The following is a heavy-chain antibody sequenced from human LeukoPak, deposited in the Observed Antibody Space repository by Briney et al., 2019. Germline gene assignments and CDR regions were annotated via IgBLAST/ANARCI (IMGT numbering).Heavy chain of an antibody. CDR2: IRYDGSNK. CDR3: AKDPSFRPGYFDY. V-gene: IGHV3-30*02. Sequence: GGSLRLSCAASGFTFSSYGMHWVRQAPGKGPEWVAFIRYDGSNKYYADSVKGRFTISRDNSKNTLYLQMNSLRAEDTAVYYCAKDPSFRPGYFDYWGQGTLVTVSS. CDR1: GFTFSSYG. J-gene: IGHJ4*02.